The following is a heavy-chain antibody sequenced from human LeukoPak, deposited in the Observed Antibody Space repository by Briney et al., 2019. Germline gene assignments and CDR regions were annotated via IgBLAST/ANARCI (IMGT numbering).Heavy chain of an antibody. CDR3: ARALESGIAVAGTFDY. CDR2: INPDAGDT. J-gene: IGHJ4*02. V-gene: IGHV1-2*06. CDR1: GYTFTDYF. D-gene: IGHD6-19*01. Sequence: WASVKVSCKASGYTFTDYFMYWVRQAPGQGLEWMGRINPDAGDTNYAQTFQGRITMTRDTSISTAYMELSSLKSDDTAVYYCARALESGIAVAGTFDYWGQGTLVTVSS.